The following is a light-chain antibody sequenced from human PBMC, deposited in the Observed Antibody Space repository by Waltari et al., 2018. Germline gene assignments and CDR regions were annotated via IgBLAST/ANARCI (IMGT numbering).Light chain of an antibody. V-gene: IGKV4-1*01. Sequence: DIIMTQSPDSLAVSLGERATLNCKSNQSLLYDANNRDYLAWFHQKPGQPPTFLIYWASTRESGVPDRFSGSGSGTDFTRTSTSLQAEDVGVYYCQQYYTHPITFGQGTRLEI. CDR3: QQYYTHPIT. CDR2: WAS. CDR1: QSLLYDANNRDY. J-gene: IGKJ5*01.